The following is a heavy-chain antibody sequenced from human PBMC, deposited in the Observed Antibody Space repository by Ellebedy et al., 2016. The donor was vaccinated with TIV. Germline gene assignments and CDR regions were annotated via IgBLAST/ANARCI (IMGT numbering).Heavy chain of an antibody. CDR3: AKDYWQLISNGFVDS. V-gene: IGHV3-23*01. D-gene: IGHD3-22*01. CDR2: ISGSGGTT. Sequence: ESLKISCAASGFTFSNYAMNWVRQAPGTGLEWVSVISGSGGTTYYADSVKGRFTVSRDNSKNTLYLQMNGLRVADTAIYYCAKDYWQLISNGFVDSWGQGTLVTVSS. J-gene: IGHJ4*02. CDR1: GFTFSNYA.